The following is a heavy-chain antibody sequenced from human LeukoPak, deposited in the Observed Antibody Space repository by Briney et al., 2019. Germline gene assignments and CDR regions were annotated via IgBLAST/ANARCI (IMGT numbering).Heavy chain of an antibody. V-gene: IGHV4-61*02. Sequence: PSETLSLTCTVSGGSISSGSYYWSWIRQPAGKGLEWIGRIYTSGSTNYNPSLKSRVTISVDTSTNQFSLKLSSVTAADTAVYYCARESGASGDYDFWSGYYNWFDPWGQGTLVTVSS. CDR2: IYTSGST. CDR1: GGSISSGSYY. D-gene: IGHD3-3*01. J-gene: IGHJ5*02. CDR3: ARESGASGDYDFWSGYYNWFDP.